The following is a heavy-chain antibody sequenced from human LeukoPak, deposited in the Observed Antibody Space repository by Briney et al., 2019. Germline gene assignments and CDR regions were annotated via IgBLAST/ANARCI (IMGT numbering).Heavy chain of an antibody. CDR2: ISSSGSTI. D-gene: IGHD3-10*02. CDR1: GFTFCSYE. CDR3: AELGITMIGGV. V-gene: IGHV3-48*03. Sequence: GGSLRLSCAASGFTFCSYEMNWVRQAPGKGLEWVSYISSSGSTIYYADSVKGRFTTSRDNAKNSLYLQMNSLRAEDTAVYYCAELGITMIGGVWGKGTTVTISS. J-gene: IGHJ6*04.